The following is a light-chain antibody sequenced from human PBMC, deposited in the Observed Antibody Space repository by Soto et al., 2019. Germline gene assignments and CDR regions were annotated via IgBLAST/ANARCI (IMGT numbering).Light chain of an antibody. Sequence: ENVLTQSPGSLSLSPGERATLSCRVSQSVSSNYLAWYQQKPGQSPRLLIYGATNRATGIPDRFSASGSGTEFTLTISRLEPEDFALYFCQQYGSSPYTFGQGTQLDIK. V-gene: IGKV3-20*01. CDR2: GAT. J-gene: IGKJ2*01. CDR1: QSVSSNY. CDR3: QQYGSSPYT.